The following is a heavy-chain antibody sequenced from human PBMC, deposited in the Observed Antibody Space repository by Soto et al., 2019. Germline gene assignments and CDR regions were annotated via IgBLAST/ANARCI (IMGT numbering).Heavy chain of an antibody. V-gene: IGHV4-39*01. CDR3: ARQSYFDGAGYYLGWFDP. Sequence: ASETLSLTCSVSGASMTSSIYYWAWIRQAPVKGLEWIGSLNYGGTTYHSPSLEGRVTMSVDTSKKEFSLNVISVTAADTAIYYCARQSYFDGAGYYLGWFDPWGQGXLVTVSS. D-gene: IGHD3-22*01. J-gene: IGHJ5*02. CDR2: LNYGGTT. CDR1: GASMTSSIYY.